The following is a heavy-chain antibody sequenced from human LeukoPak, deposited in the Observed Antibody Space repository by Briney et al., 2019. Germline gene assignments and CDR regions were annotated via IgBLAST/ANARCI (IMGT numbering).Heavy chain of an antibody. Sequence: PGGSLRLSCAASGFTFSSYSMNWVRQAPGKGLEWVSSISSSSSYIYYADSVKGRFTISRDNAKNPLYLQMNSLRAEDTAVYYCAVPSGSYYGGDAFDIWGQGTMVTVSS. CDR1: GFTFSSYS. J-gene: IGHJ3*02. V-gene: IGHV3-21*01. CDR2: ISSSSSYI. CDR3: AVPSGSYYGGDAFDI. D-gene: IGHD1-26*01.